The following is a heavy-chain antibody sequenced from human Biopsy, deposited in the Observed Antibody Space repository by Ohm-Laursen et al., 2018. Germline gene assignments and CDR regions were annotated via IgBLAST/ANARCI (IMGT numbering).Heavy chain of an antibody. V-gene: IGHV3-15*01. CDR1: GFTFSDSA. CDR2: IKSRFDGETT. Sequence: SLRLSCAASGFTFSDSAVHWVRQASGKGLEWVGRIKSRFDGETTDYAAPVKGRFIISRDDSKSTLFLQMNSLKVEDTGVYFCSTGGGDFYYNGMDVWGQGTTVTVSS. D-gene: IGHD3-16*01. CDR3: STGGGDFYYNGMDV. J-gene: IGHJ6*02.